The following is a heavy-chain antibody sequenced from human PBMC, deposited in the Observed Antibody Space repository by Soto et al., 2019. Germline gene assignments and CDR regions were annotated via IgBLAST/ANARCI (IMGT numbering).Heavy chain of an antibody. J-gene: IGHJ3*02. CDR2: INAGNGNT. Sequence: ASVKVSCKASGYTFTSYAMHWVRQAPGQGLEWMGWINAGNGNTKYSQKFQGRVTITRDTSASTAYMELSSLRSEDTAVYYCARGGKLRFLEWPRDDAFDIWGQGTMVTVSS. D-gene: IGHD3-3*01. CDR3: ARGGKLRFLEWPRDDAFDI. CDR1: GYTFTSYA. V-gene: IGHV1-3*01.